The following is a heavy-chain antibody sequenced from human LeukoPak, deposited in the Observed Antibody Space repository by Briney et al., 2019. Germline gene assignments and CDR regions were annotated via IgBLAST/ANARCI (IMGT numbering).Heavy chain of an antibody. D-gene: IGHD2-15*01. CDR2: MSSSGTTI. CDR3: ARAVGYCSAGTCYAFDS. V-gene: IGHV3-11*01. J-gene: IGHJ4*02. CDR1: GFTFSDYY. Sequence: GGSLRLSCTASGFTFSDYYMSWIRQTPGKGLEWVSYMSSSGTTIYYAESVKGRFTISRDNAKNSLYLQMYSLRAEDTAVYFCARAVGYCSAGTCYAFDSWGQGTLVTVSS.